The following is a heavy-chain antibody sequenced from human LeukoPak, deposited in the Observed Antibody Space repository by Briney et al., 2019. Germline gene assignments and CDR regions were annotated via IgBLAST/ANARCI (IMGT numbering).Heavy chain of an antibody. CDR2: ISVSGDHT. V-gene: IGHV3-23*01. J-gene: IGHJ6*02. D-gene: IGHD6-13*01. CDR1: GFTFTSYA. Sequence: GGSLRLSCTASGFTFTSYAMSWVRQAPEKGLGWVSTISVSGDHTYYADSVKGRFTISRDNSKNTLYLQMNSLRAEDTAVYYCARDRNGIAAAGTYYYYGMDVWGQGTTVTVSS. CDR3: ARDRNGIAAAGTYYYYGMDV.